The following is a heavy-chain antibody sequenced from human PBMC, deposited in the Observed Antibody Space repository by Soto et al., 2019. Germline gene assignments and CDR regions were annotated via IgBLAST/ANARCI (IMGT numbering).Heavy chain of an antibody. D-gene: IGHD2-15*01. J-gene: IGHJ5*02. CDR1: GGSISSGDYY. CDR3: ARAYSLSDWFDP. Sequence: QVQLQESGPGLVKPSQTLSLTCTVSGGSISSGDYYWSWIRQPPGKGLERIGYLYYSGSNYYNPSLKSRVTISVDTSKNQFSLKLSSVTAADTAVYYCARAYSLSDWFDPWGQGTLVTVSS. V-gene: IGHV4-30-4*01. CDR2: LYYSGSN.